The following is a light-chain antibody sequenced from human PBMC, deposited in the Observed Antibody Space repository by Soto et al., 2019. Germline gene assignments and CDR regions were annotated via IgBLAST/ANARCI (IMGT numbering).Light chain of an antibody. CDR1: RSNIGSNT. V-gene: IGLV1-44*01. Sequence: QSVLTQPPSVSGTPGQRVTTSCSGSRSNIGSNTVNWYQDLPGTAPKLLVYDNHHRPSGVPDRFSGSKSGTSASLAISGLQSEDEAEYYCAAWDDSLNAFYVFGTGTKV. CDR3: AAWDDSLNAFYV. J-gene: IGLJ1*01. CDR2: DNH.